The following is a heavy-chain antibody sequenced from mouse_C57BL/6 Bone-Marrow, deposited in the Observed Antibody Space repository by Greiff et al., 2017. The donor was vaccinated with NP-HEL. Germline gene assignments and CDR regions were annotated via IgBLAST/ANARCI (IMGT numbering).Heavy chain of an antibody. Sequence: DVHLVESGPGLVKPSQSLSLTCSVTGYSITSGYYWNWIRQFPGNKLEWMGYISYDGSNNYNPSLKNRISITRDTSKNQFFLKLNSVTTEDTATYYCARDLLAWFAYWGQGTLVTVSA. CDR2: ISYDGSN. D-gene: IGHD6-5*01. J-gene: IGHJ3*01. CDR3: ARDLLAWFAY. V-gene: IGHV3-6*01. CDR1: GYSITSGYY.